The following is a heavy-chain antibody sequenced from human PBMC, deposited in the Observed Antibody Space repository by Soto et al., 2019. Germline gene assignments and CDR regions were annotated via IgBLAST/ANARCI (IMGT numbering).Heavy chain of an antibody. D-gene: IGHD2-15*01. CDR1: GFTCSSYG. Sequence: QVQLVESGGGVVQPGRSLRLSCAASGFTCSSYGMHWVRQAPGKGLEWVAVISYDGSNKYYADSVKGRFTISRDNSKNTLYLQMNSLRAEDTAVYYCAKDQVQVVVAAAFDYWGQGTLVTVSS. V-gene: IGHV3-30*18. CDR3: AKDQVQVVVAAAFDY. CDR2: ISYDGSNK. J-gene: IGHJ4*02.